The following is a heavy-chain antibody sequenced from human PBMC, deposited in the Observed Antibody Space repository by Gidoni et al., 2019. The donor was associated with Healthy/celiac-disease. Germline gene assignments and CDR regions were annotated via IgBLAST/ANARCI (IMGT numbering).Heavy chain of an antibody. Sequence: EVQLVPSGAAEKKPGESLKISCKGSGYSFTSYWLGWVRQMPGKGLEWIGIIYPGDSYTRYSPSFQGQVTISADKSISTAYLQGSSLKASDTAMYYCARLQTGVMDVWGQGTTVTVSS. V-gene: IGHV5-51*01. J-gene: IGHJ6*02. CDR1: GYSFTSYW. CDR3: ARLQTGVMDV. CDR2: IYPGDSYT.